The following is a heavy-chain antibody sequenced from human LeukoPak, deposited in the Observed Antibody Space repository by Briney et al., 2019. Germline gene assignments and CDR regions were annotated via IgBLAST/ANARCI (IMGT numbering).Heavy chain of an antibody. D-gene: IGHD3-10*01. V-gene: IGHV5-51*01. CDR3: ARRYYGSGSYYNWFDP. CDR2: IYPGDSDT. CDR1: GYSFTSYW. Sequence: GESLKISCKGSGYSFTSYWIGWVRQMPGKGLEWMGIIYPGDSDTRYSPSFQGQVTISADKSISTAYLQWSSLKASDTAMYYCARRYYGSGSYYNWFDPGAREPWSPSPQ. J-gene: IGHJ5*02.